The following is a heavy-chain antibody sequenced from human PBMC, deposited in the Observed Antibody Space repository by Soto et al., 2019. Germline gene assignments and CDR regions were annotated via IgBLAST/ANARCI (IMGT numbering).Heavy chain of an antibody. D-gene: IGHD2-15*01. V-gene: IGHV3-66*01. J-gene: IGHJ1*01. CDR2: IYSGGST. CDR3: ARDFVHAAHPEYFQH. Sequence: AGGSLRLSCAASGFTVSSNYMSRVRQAPGKGLEWVSVIYSGGSTYYADSVKGRFTISRDNSKNTLYLQMNTLRAEDTAVYYCARDFVHAAHPEYFQHWGQGTLVTVS. CDR1: GFTVSSNY.